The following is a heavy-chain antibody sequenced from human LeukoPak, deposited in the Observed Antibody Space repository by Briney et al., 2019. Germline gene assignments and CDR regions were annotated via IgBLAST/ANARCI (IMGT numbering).Heavy chain of an antibody. J-gene: IGHJ4*02. CDR3: ARWYSSGWAFDY. D-gene: IGHD6-19*01. V-gene: IGHV4-59*08. Sequence: KTSETLSLTCTVSGGTISSYYWNWIRQPPEKGLEWIGYIHYSGSTKYNPSLKSRVTISVDTSKNQFSLKLSSVTAADTAVYYCARWYSSGWAFDYWGQGTLVTVSS. CDR2: IHYSGST. CDR1: GGTISSYY.